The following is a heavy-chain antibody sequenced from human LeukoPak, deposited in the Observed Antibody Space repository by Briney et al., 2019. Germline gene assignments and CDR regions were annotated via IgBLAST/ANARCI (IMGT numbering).Heavy chain of an antibody. CDR3: ARGASLRRGHGLDV. D-gene: IGHD2-15*01. V-gene: IGHV1-18*01. Sequence: ASVKVSCKASGYTFSNYGIQWVRQAPGQGLEWLGWITSYSGNTNYAQKLRDRVTLTTDTSTTTTYMELRSLRSDDTAVYYCARGASLRRGHGLDVWGQGTTVTVSS. CDR1: GYTFSNYG. CDR2: ITSYSGNT. J-gene: IGHJ6*02.